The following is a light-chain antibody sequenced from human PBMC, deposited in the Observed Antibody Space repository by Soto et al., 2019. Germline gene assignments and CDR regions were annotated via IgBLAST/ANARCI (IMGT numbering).Light chain of an antibody. Sequence: EIVLTQSPGTLSLSPGERATLSCRASQSVVSSYLAWYQQKPGQAPRLLIYGASSRATGIPDRFSGSGSGKDLTLTISSLEPEDFAVYYCQQYGRSPHTFGQGTKVKIK. CDR2: GAS. CDR3: QQYGRSPHT. V-gene: IGKV3-20*01. J-gene: IGKJ1*01. CDR1: QSVVSSY.